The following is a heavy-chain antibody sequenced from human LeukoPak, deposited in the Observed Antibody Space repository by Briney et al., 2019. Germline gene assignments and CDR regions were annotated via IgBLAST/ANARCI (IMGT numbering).Heavy chain of an antibody. J-gene: IGHJ4*02. V-gene: IGHV4-30-2*01. CDR2: IYHSGST. D-gene: IGHD6-19*01. CDR1: GGSISSGGYY. CDR3: ARKGAAVAGPFDY. Sequence: KPSETLSLTCTVSGGSISSGGYYWSWIRQPPGKGLEWIGYIYHSGSTYYNPSLKSRVTISVDRSKNQFSLKLSSVTAADTAVYYCARKGAAVAGPFDYWGRGTLVTVSS.